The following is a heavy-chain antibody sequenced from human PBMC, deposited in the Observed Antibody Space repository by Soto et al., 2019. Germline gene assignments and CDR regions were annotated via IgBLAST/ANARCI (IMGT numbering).Heavy chain of an antibody. Sequence: SETLSLTCTVSGGSISSYYCSWIRQPPGKGLEWIGYIYYSGSTNYNPSLKSRVTISVDTSKNQFSLKLSSVTAADTAVYYCASYSHDFWSGSSFGYWGQGTLVTVSS. J-gene: IGHJ4*02. CDR3: ASYSHDFWSGSSFGY. CDR2: IYYSGST. CDR1: GGSISSYY. D-gene: IGHD3-3*01. V-gene: IGHV4-59*01.